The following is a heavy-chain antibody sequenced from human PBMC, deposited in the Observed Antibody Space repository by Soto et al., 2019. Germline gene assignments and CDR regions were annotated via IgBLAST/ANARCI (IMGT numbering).Heavy chain of an antibody. CDR2: IYHSGTF. Sequence: QVRLKESGPGLVKPSGTLSLTCAVSGGSVESSSCWSWVRQAPGKGLEWIGEIYHSGTFNYNPSPASRVSVSVDKSTNQFSLNLNSVTAADTAVYYCVRSVPAATWAYNGMDVWGQGTTVTVSS. CDR3: VRSVPAATWAYNGMDV. CDR1: GGSVESSSC. D-gene: IGHD2-15*01. V-gene: IGHV4-4*02. J-gene: IGHJ6*02.